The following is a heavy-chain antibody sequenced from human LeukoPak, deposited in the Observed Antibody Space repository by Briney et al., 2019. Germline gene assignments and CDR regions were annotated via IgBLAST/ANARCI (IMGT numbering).Heavy chain of an antibody. CDR2: ISANGGAT. J-gene: IGHJ4*02. V-gene: IGHV3-23*01. CDR3: ARSQKEMDIVVVVAAYFDY. CDR1: GFTFSNFA. D-gene: IGHD2-15*01. Sequence: GGSLRLSCAASGFTFSNFAMSWVRQAPGKGLECVSLISANGGATYYADSVKGRFTISRDNSKSTLYLQMNSLRADDTAVYYCARSQKEMDIVVVVAAYFDYWGQGTLVTVSS.